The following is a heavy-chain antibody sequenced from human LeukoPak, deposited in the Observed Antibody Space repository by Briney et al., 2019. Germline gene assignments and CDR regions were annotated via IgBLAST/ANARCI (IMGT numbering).Heavy chain of an antibody. V-gene: IGHV3-30-3*01. CDR2: ISYDGSNK. CDR1: GFTFSSYA. D-gene: IGHD6-13*01. CDR3: ARDHGIADPVYFDY. Sequence: GGSLRLSCAASGFTFSSYAMHWVRQAPGKGLEWVAVISYDGSNKYYADSVKGRFTISRDNSKNTLYLQMNSPRAEDTAVYYCARDHGIADPVYFDYWGQGTLVTVSS. J-gene: IGHJ4*02.